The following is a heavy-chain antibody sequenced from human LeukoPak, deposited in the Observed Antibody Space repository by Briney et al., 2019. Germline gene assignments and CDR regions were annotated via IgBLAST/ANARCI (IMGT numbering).Heavy chain of an antibody. Sequence: PGRSLRLSRPASGFTVTITYTSCARQAPGNGLESLPVIDSGGSTSYPDSVKGRFTISRDNSKNTLYLQMNRLKAEDTAVYYCAGGADSYCGGDCYIDAFDIWGQGTMVTVSS. CDR1: GFTVTITY. CDR2: IDSGGST. CDR3: AGGADSYCGGDCYIDAFDI. V-gene: IGHV3-66*02. D-gene: IGHD2-21*02. J-gene: IGHJ3*02.